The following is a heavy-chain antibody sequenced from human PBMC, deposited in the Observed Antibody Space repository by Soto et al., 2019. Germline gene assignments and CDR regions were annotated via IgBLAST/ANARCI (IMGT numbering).Heavy chain of an antibody. D-gene: IGHD3-10*01. J-gene: IGHJ4*02. Sequence: ASVKVSCKASGYTFTTYYMHWVRQAPGQGLEWMGIINPSGGTTSYAQKFQGRVTMTRDTSTSTVYMELSSLRSEDTAVYYCARENGARGDDCWGQGTLVTVSS. V-gene: IGHV1-46*03. CDR1: GYTFTTYY. CDR2: INPSGGTT. CDR3: ARENGARGDDC.